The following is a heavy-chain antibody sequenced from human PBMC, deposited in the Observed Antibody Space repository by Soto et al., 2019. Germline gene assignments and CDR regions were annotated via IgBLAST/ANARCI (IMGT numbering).Heavy chain of an antibody. D-gene: IGHD2-2*01. Sequence: EVQLLESGGGLVQPGGSLRLSCAASGFTFSSFAVSWVRQAPGKGLEWVSAISGSGGRTYYADSVKGRFTISSDNSKRTLYPQMSSLTVNAMAVYYYAMDPSGATSWYYGYFVRWGRGTLVTVSS. CDR1: GFTFSSFA. V-gene: IGHV3-23*01. J-gene: IGHJ2*01. CDR2: ISGSGGRT. CDR3: AMDPSGATSWYYGYFVR.